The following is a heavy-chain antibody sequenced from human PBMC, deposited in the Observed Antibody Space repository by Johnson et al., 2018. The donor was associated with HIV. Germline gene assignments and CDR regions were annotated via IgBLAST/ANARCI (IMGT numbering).Heavy chain of an antibody. CDR1: GFTFSSYG. CDR3: AKGLGRAAAGTRNAFDI. CDR2: ISYDGSNK. Sequence: QVQLVESGGGVVQPGRSLRLSCAASGFTFSSYGMHWVRQAPGQGLEWVAVISYDGSNKYYADSVKGRFPISRDNSKNTPYLQMNSLRAEDTAVYYCAKGLGRAAAGTRNAFDIWGQGTMVTVSS. J-gene: IGHJ3*02. D-gene: IGHD6-13*01. V-gene: IGHV3-30*18.